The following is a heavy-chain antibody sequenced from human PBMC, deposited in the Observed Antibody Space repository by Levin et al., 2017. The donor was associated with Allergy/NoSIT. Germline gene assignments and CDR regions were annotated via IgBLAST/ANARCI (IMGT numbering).Heavy chain of an antibody. J-gene: IGHJ4*02. CDR3: AREKSFYYEPSGEY. D-gene: IGHD3-16*01. Sequence: LSLTCAASGFTFSSSSFHWVRQAPGKGLEWISYISGSSSDIYYADSVKGRFTISRDNAKKALYLQMTRLTDEDTAVYYCAREKSFYYEPSGEYWGLGTFVSVSS. CDR2: ISGSSSDI. CDR1: GFTFSSSS. V-gene: IGHV3-21*05.